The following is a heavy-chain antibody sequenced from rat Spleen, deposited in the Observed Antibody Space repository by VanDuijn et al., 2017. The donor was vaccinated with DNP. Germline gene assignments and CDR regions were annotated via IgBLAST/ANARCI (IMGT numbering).Heavy chain of an antibody. Sequence: EVQLVESGGGLVQPGNSLKLSCAASGFTFSDYAMAWVRQSPKKGLEWVATIIYDGSTTYYRDSVKGRFTISRDNAKSTLYLQMDSLRSEDTATYYCATPVTTVVNWFAYWGQGTLVTVSS. J-gene: IGHJ3*01. D-gene: IGHD1-1*01. V-gene: IGHV5S10*01. CDR3: ATPVTTVVNWFAY. CDR2: IIYDGSTT. CDR1: GFTFSDYA.